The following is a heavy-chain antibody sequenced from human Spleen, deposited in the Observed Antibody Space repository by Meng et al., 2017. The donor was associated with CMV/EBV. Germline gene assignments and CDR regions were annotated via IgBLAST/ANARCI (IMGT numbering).Heavy chain of an antibody. D-gene: IGHD1-1*01. CDR1: NFSFDSYG. CDR2: VSGYNGNT. CDR3: ARDNDGAYRYGMDV. V-gene: IGHV1-18*01. J-gene: IGHJ6*02. Sequence: ASVEVSCKASNFSFDSYGFTWVRQAPGQGLEWMGWVSGYNGNTKYTKSLQGRVTMTIDTSTTTAYMELRSLRSDDTAIYYCARDNDGAYRYGMDVWGQGTTVTVSS.